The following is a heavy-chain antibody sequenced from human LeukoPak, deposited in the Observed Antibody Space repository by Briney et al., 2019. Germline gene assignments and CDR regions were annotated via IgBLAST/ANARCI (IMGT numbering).Heavy chain of an antibody. V-gene: IGHV4-59*01. D-gene: IGHD5-18*01. CDR3: ARTALTGIYFDY. CDR1: GDSISSYY. J-gene: IGHJ4*02. CDR2: IYYSGST. Sequence: SETLSLTCTVSGDSISSYYWSWIRQPPGKGLEWIGYIYYSGSTNYNPSLKSRVTISVDTSKNQFSLKLSSVTAADTAVYYCARTALTGIYFDYWGQGTLVTVSS.